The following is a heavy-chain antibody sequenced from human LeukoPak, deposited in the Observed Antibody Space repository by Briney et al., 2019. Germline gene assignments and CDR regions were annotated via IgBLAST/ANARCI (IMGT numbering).Heavy chain of an antibody. D-gene: IGHD3-10*01. CDR1: GYSLSSGYY. CDR2: IYHSGST. V-gene: IGHV4-38-2*01. J-gene: IGHJ5*02. CDR3: ARRGRKSGWFDP. Sequence: SETLSLTCAVSGYSLSSGYYWGWIRQPPGKGLEWLGSIYHSGSTYYNPSLKSRLTISVDTSKNQFSLKLSSVTAADTAVYYCARRGRKSGWFDPWGQGTLVTVSS.